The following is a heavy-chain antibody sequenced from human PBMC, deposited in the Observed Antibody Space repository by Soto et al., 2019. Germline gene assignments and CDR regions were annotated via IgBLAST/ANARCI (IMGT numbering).Heavy chain of an antibody. D-gene: IGHD1-20*01. J-gene: IGHJ6*03. CDR1: GFTFSSYA. Sequence: GGSLRLSCAASGFTFSSYAMHWVRQAPGKGLEWVAVISYDGSNKYYADSVKGRFTISRDNSKNTLYLQMNSLRAEDTAVYYCARGVIRYSTYGYYYYMDVWGKGTTVTVSS. V-gene: IGHV3-30-3*01. CDR2: ISYDGSNK. CDR3: ARGVIRYSTYGYYYYMDV.